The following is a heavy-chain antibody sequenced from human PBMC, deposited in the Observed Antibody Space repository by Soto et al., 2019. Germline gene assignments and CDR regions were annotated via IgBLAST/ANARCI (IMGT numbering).Heavy chain of an antibody. CDR3: ARVVYCSSTSCPEGANWFDP. CDR1: GGSISSYY. D-gene: IGHD2-2*01. J-gene: IGHJ5*02. V-gene: IGHV4-59*01. CDR2: IYYSGST. Sequence: SETLSLTCTVSGGSISSYYWSWIRQPPGKGLEWIGYIYYSGSTNYNPSLKSRVTISVDTSKNQFSLKLSSVTAADTAVYYCARVVYCSSTSCPEGANWFDPWGQGTLVTVSS.